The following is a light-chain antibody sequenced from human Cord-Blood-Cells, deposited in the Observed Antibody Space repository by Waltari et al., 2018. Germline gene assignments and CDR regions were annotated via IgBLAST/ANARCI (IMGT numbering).Light chain of an antibody. CDR1: SGSVPPSYY. J-gene: IGLJ3*02. CDR3: VLYMGSGIWV. CDR2: STN. V-gene: IGLV8-61*01. Sequence: QTVVTQEPSFSVSPGGTVTLTCALSSGSVPPSYYPSWYQQTPGQAPRTLIYSTNTRSSGVPDRFSGSILGNKAALTITGAQADDESDYYCVLYMGSGIWVFGGGTKLTVL.